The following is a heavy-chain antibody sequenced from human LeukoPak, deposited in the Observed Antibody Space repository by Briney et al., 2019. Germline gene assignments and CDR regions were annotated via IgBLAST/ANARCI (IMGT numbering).Heavy chain of an antibody. J-gene: IGHJ4*02. CDR2: IYYSGST. CDR3: ARQGSSGPYVYFDY. D-gene: IGHD3-22*01. CDR1: GGSISSSSYY. Sequence: PSETLSLTCTVSGGSISSSSYYWGWIRQPPGKGLEWIGYIYYSGSTNYNPSLKSRVTISVDTSKIQFSLKLSSVTAADTAVYYCARQGSSGPYVYFDYWGQGTLVTVSS. V-gene: IGHV4-61*05.